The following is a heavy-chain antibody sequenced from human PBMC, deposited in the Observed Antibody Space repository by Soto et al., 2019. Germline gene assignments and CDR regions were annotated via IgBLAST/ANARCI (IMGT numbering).Heavy chain of an antibody. J-gene: IGHJ4*02. CDR2: IYWHDDK. CDR3: AHRQSHSGPHRDY. D-gene: IGHD3-10*01. CDR1: GFSLATSGMG. V-gene: IGHV2-5*01. Sequence: QITLEESGPTLLKPTQTLTLTCTFSGFSLATSGMGVAWIRQPPGKALEWLALIYWHDDKRYSPSLKNRLTVTKDDSKNQVVLTMTDMDPADTATYYCAHRQSHSGPHRDYWGRGILVTVSS.